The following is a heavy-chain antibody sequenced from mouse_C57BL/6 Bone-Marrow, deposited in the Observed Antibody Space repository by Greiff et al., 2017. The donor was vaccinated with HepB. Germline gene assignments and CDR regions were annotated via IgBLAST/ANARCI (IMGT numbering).Heavy chain of an antibody. CDR2: IHPSDSDT. CDR3: AITGRNYYGSSWAWFAY. J-gene: IGHJ3*01. D-gene: IGHD1-1*01. Sequence: QVQLQQSGAELVKPGASVKVSCKASGYTFTSYWMHWVKQRPGQGLEWIGRIHPSDSDTNYNQKFKGKATLTVDKSSSTAYMQLSSLTSEDSAVYYCAITGRNYYGSSWAWFAYWGQETLVTVSA. V-gene: IGHV1-74*01. CDR1: GYTFTSYW.